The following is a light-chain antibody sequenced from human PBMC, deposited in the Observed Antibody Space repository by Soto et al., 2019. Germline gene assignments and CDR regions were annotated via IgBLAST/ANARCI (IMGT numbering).Light chain of an antibody. V-gene: IGKV1-5*03. CDR1: QNIGRW. CDR2: KAS. Sequence: DIQMTQSPSTLSASGGDRVTITCRASQNIGRWLAWYQQTPGRAPRFLIYKASSLQIGVPSRFSGSGSGTEFTLTISSLQPDDFATYSFQQYNNYPWTFGQGTKVEIK. CDR3: QQYNNYPWT. J-gene: IGKJ1*01.